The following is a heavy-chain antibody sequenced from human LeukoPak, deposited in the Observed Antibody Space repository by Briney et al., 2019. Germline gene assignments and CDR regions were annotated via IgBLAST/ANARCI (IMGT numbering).Heavy chain of an antibody. CDR1: GGSISSGDYY. J-gene: IGHJ5*02. Sequence: MSSETLSLTCTVSGGSISSGDYYWSWIRQPPGKGLDWIGYIYYSGSTYYDPSLKSRVTISVDTSKNQFSLKLSSVTAADTAVYYCARTIVLMVYALPNWFDPWGQGTLVTVSS. CDR3: ARTIVLMVYALPNWFDP. CDR2: IYYSGST. D-gene: IGHD2-8*01. V-gene: IGHV4-30-4*08.